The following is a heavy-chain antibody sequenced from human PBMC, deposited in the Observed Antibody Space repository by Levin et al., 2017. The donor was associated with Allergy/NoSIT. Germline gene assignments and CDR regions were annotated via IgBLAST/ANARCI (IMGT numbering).Heavy chain of an antibody. CDR2: ILRSGGST. V-gene: IGHV3-23*01. CDR3: ARDTGLHSSSGYADLDC. Sequence: GGSLRLSCVASGFTFSKYDMSWVRQTPGKGLEWLSTILRSGGSTFYADSVKGRFTVSRDNSKNALYLQMNSLRAEDTAVYFCARDTGLHSSSGYADLDCWGRGTLVTVSS. D-gene: IGHD6-13*01. J-gene: IGHJ4*02. CDR1: GFTFSKYD.